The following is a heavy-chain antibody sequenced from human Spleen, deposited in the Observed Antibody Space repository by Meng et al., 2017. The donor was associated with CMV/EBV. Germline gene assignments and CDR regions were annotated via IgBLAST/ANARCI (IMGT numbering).Heavy chain of an antibody. V-gene: IGHV3-20*04. CDR1: GFTFDDYG. CDR3: ARGVPAAIRPYYYYYGMDV. D-gene: IGHD2-2*02. CDR2: INWNGGST. J-gene: IGHJ6*02. Sequence: GGSLRLSCAASGFTFDDYGMSWVRQAPGKGLEWVSGINWNGGSTGYADSVKGRFTISRDNAKNSLYLQMNSLRAEDMALYYCARGVPAAIRPYYYYYGMDVWGQGTTVTVSS.